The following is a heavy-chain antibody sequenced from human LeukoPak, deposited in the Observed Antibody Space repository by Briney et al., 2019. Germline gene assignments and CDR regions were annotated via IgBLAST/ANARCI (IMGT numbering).Heavy chain of an antibody. J-gene: IGHJ6*02. CDR3: ARFGVDYDMDV. CDR2: IHYSGRP. CDR1: GGSISGHY. D-gene: IGHD3-16*01. V-gene: IGHV4-59*11. Sequence: SETLSLTCTVSGGSISGHYWTWIRQPPGKGLEWIGQIHYSGRPDYNPSLKSRVTISVDTSKNQLSLKVTSVTCADTAVYYCARFGVDYDMDVWGQGTTVTVSS.